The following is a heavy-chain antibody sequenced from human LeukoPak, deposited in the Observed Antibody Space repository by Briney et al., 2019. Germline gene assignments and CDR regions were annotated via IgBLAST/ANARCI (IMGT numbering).Heavy chain of an antibody. CDR2: ISSSSSYI. V-gene: IGHV3-21*01. D-gene: IGHD4-17*01. CDR3: ARTHQGVTKDFDY. Sequence: GGSLRLSCAASGFIFSGYEMNWVRQAPGKGLEWVSSISSSSSYIYYADSLKGRFTISRDNAKNSLYLQMNSLRAEDTAVYYCARTHQGVTKDFDYWGQGTLVTVSS. CDR1: GFIFSGYE. J-gene: IGHJ4*02.